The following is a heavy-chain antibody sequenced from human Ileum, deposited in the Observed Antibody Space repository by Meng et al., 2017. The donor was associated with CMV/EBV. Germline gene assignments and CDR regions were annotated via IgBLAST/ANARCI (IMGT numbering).Heavy chain of an antibody. J-gene: IGHJ4*02. CDR1: GGSISSSSYY. V-gene: IGHV4-39*07. CDR3: ARGPQVQYDY. Sequence: SETLSLTCTVSGGSISSSSYYWGWIRQPPGKGLEWIGSIYHSGSTYYNPSLKSRVTISVDTSKNQFSLKLSSVTAADTAVYYCARGPQVQYDYWGQGTRVTVSS. D-gene: IGHD3-10*01. CDR2: IYHSGST.